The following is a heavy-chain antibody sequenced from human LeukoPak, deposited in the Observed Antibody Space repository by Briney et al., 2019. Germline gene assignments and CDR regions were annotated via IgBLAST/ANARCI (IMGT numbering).Heavy chain of an antibody. J-gene: IGHJ4*02. CDR2: IYYSRST. CDR3: ARDGYNSGYFDY. D-gene: IGHD5-24*01. Sequence: SQTLSLTCTVSGASISSGGYYWNWIRQPPGKGLEWIGYIYYSRSTSYSPSLKSRLTISIDTSKNQFSLKLSSVTAADTAVYYCARDGYNSGYFDYWGQGTLVTVSS. CDR1: GASISSGGYY. V-gene: IGHV4-30-4*01.